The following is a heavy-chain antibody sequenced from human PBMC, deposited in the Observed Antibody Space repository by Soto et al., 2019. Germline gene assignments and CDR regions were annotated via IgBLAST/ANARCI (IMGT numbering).Heavy chain of an antibody. V-gene: IGHV2-5*02. CDR3: AHRHGYGELRL. J-gene: IGHJ1*01. CDR1: GFSLSTSPVG. CDR2: IYWDDDK. Sequence: QITLKESGPTLVKPSQTLTLTSTFSGFSLSTSPVGVGWIRQPPGKALEWLALIYWDDDKRYSPSLKSRLTITKDTSKNQVVLTMTNMDPVDTATYYCAHRHGYGELRLWGQGTLVTVSS. D-gene: IGHD4-17*01.